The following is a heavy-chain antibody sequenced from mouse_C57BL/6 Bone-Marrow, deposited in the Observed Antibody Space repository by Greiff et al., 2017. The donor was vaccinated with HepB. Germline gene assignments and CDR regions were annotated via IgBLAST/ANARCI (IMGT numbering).Heavy chain of an antibody. D-gene: IGHD2-3*01. CDR3: ARSGWLLLDY. CDR2: IHPNSGST. CDR1: GYTFTSYW. J-gene: IGHJ2*01. V-gene: IGHV1-64*01. Sequence: QVQLQQSGAELVKPGASVKLSCKASGYTFTSYWMHWVKQRPGQGLEWIGMIHPNSGSTNYNEKFKSKATLTVDKSSSTAYMQLSSLTSEDSAVYYCARSGWLLLDYWGQGTTLTVSS.